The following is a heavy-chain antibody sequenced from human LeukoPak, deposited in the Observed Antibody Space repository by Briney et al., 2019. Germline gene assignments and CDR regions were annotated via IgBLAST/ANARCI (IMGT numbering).Heavy chain of an antibody. CDR2: IIPIFGTA. CDR1: GGTFSSYA. J-gene: IGHJ4*02. V-gene: IGHV1-69*05. Sequence: GSSVKVSCKASGGTFSSYAISWVLQAPGQGLEWMGGIIPIFGTANYAQKFQGRVTITTDESTSTAYMELSSLRSEDTAVYYCAVYGSGSYYNEGLYYFDYWGQGTLVTVSS. D-gene: IGHD3-10*01. CDR3: AVYGSGSYYNEGLYYFDY.